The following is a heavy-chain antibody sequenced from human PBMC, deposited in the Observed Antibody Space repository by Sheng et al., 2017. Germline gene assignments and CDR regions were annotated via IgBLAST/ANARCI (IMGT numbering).Heavy chain of an antibody. V-gene: IGHV3-21*02. D-gene: IGHD6-6*01. CDR3: AKAIPHVNIAARIIRGYYYYGMDV. Sequence: EVQLVESGGGLVKSGGSLRLSCAGSGFTFSDYSINWVRQAPGKGLEWVSSISSSSRFIYYAESVKGRFTISRDNAKNTLYLQMNSLRAEDTAVYYCAKAIPHVNIAARIIRGYYYYGMDVWDQGP. CDR2: ISSSSRFI. J-gene: IGHJ6*02. CDR1: GFTFSDYS.